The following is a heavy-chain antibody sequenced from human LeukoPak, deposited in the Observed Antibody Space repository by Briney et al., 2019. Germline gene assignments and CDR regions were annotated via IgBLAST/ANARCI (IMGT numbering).Heavy chain of an antibody. CDR3: ARAPNQRIAY. D-gene: IGHD1-14*01. J-gene: IGHJ4*02. Sequence: SETLSLTCTVSGGSISSYWWSWIRQPPGKGLEWVGYIYYTGSTNYNPSLKSRASMSVDTSKNQFSLKLSSVTAADTAVYYCARAPNQRIAYWGRGPLVTVSS. V-gene: IGHV4-59*01. CDR1: GGSISSYW. CDR2: IYYTGST.